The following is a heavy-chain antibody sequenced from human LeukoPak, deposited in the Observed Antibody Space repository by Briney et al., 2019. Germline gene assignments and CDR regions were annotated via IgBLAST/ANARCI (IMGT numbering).Heavy chain of an antibody. CDR1: GGSISGYY. Sequence: SETLSLTCSVSGGSISGYYWSWIRQPPGKGLEWIGYIYYSGSTNYNPSLKSRVTISVDTSKNQFSLKLSSVTAADTAVYYCARVTGYMIEDYFDYWGQGTLVTVSS. CDR3: ARVTGYMIEDYFDY. J-gene: IGHJ4*02. D-gene: IGHD3-9*01. V-gene: IGHV4-59*01. CDR2: IYYSGST.